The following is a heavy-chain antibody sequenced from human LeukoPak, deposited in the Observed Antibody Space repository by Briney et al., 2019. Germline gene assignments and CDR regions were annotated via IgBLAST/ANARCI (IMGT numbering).Heavy chain of an antibody. V-gene: IGHV1-2*02. D-gene: IGHD3-10*01. CDR3: ARDRYFGSGTSPIEFYFDY. J-gene: IGHJ4*02. CDR2: IYPNSGAT. CDR1: GYKFTAYY. Sequence: ASVKVSCKASGYKFTAYYMHWVRQAPGQGLEWMGWIYPNSGATNYAQKFQGRVTMTRDTSISTAYMELNSLRSDDTAVYYCARDRYFGSGTSPIEFYFDYWGQGTLVTVSS.